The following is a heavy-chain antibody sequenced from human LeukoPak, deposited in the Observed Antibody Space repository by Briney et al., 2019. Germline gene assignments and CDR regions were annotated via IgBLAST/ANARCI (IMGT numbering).Heavy chain of an antibody. Sequence: GGSLRLSCAASGFTFSSYGMHWVRQAPGKGLEWVAVIWYDGSDKYYADSVKGRFTISRENSKNTLYLQMNSLRAEDTAVYYCAREITVTSTTYFDYWGQGTLVTVSS. CDR3: AREITVTSTTYFDY. V-gene: IGHV3-33*01. CDR2: IWYDGSDK. D-gene: IGHD4-17*01. CDR1: GFTFSSYG. J-gene: IGHJ4*02.